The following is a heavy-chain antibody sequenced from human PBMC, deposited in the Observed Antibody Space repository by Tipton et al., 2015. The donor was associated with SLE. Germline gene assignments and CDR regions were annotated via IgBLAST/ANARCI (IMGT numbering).Heavy chain of an antibody. CDR1: GFTFSSYA. Sequence: LRLSCAASGFTFSSYAMHWIRQPPGKGLEWIGEINHSGSTNYNPSLKSRVTISVDTSKNQFSLKLSSVTAADTAVYYCARASSYGGNPGDYWGQGTLVTVSS. D-gene: IGHD4-23*01. V-gene: IGHV4-34*01. J-gene: IGHJ4*02. CDR3: ARASSYGGNPGDY. CDR2: INHSGST.